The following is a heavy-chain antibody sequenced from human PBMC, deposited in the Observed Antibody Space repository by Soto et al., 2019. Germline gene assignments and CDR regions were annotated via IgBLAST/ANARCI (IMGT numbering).Heavy chain of an antibody. CDR3: AREPVDRPMVTYYYYYGMDV. D-gene: IGHD5-18*01. J-gene: IGHJ6*02. CDR1: GFTFSDYY. Sequence: QVQLVESGGGLVKPGGSLRLSCAASGFTFSDYYMTWIRQAPGKGLEWVSYISTSGSTIYYADSVKGRFTISRDNAKNSLYLQMNSLRAEDTAVYYWAREPVDRPMVTYYYYYGMDVWGQGTTVTVSS. CDR2: ISTSGSTI. V-gene: IGHV3-11*01.